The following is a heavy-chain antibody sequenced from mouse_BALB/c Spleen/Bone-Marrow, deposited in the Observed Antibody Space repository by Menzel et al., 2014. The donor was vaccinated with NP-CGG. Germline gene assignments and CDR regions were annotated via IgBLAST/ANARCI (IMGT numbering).Heavy chain of an antibody. D-gene: IGHD1-2*01. CDR2: IWAGGST. Sequence: VMLVESGHGLVAPSQSLSITCTVSGFSLTSYGVHWVRQSPGKGLEWLGAIWAGGSTNYNSALMSRLSITKDNSKNQVFLEMDSLQTDDTAMYYCARVFTTATWGFAYWGQGTLVTVSA. V-gene: IGHV2-9*02. CDR1: GFSLTSYG. CDR3: ARVFTTATWGFAY. J-gene: IGHJ3*01.